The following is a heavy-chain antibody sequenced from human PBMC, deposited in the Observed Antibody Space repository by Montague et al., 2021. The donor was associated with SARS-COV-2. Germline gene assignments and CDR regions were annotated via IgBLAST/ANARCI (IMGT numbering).Heavy chain of an antibody. CDR1: GDSISSNNW. V-gene: IGHV4-4*02. J-gene: IGHJ6*02. D-gene: IGHD6-19*01. Sequence: SETLSLTCAVSGDSISSNNWWNWVRRAPGKGLEWIGETYHGGSTNYNPSLKSRVTISVDKTKNQLYLKMRSVTAADTAVYYCARDLRQWLADYYYYGLDVWGQGTTVTVSS. CDR2: TYHGGST. CDR3: ARDLRQWLADYYYYGLDV.